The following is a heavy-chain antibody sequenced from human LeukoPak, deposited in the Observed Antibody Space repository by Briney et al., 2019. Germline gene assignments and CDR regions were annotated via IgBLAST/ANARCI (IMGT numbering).Heavy chain of an antibody. J-gene: IGHJ4*02. CDR3: ARGPSGYHNT. D-gene: IGHD5-12*01. V-gene: IGHV3-21*06. CDR2: ISSGSSYI. CDR1: GFAFSSYS. Sequence: GGSLRLSCAASGFAFSSYSMNWVRQAPGKGLEWVSSISSGSSYIYYADSVKGRFTISRDNAKNSLYLQMNSLRAEDTAVYYCARGPSGYHNTGGQGTLVTVSS.